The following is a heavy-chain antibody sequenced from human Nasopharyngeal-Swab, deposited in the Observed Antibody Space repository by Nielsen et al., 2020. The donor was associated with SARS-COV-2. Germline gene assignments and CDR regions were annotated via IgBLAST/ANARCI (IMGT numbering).Heavy chain of an antibody. Sequence: GSLRLSCTVSGGSVSSGSYYWSWLRQPPGKGLEWIGYIYYSGSTNYNPSLKSRVTISVDTSKDQFSLKLSSVTAADTAVYYCARDQYYDFWSVREPNGGMDVWGQGTTVTVSS. CDR3: ARDQYYDFWSVREPNGGMDV. D-gene: IGHD3-3*01. V-gene: IGHV4-61*01. J-gene: IGHJ6*02. CDR2: IYYSGST. CDR1: GGSVSSGSYY.